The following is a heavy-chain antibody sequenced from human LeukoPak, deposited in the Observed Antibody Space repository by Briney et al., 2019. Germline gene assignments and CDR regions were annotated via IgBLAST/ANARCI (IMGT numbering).Heavy chain of an antibody. CDR1: GGSSSGYY. J-gene: IGHJ3*02. Sequence: SETLSLTCAVYGGSSSGYYWSWILQPPGKGLQWIGEINHSGSTNYNPSLKSRVTISVDTSKNQFSLKLSSVTAADTAVYYCARAALRYFDWSLRFSAFDIWGQGTMVTVSS. V-gene: IGHV4-34*01. CDR2: INHSGST. CDR3: ARAALRYFDWSLRFSAFDI. D-gene: IGHD3-9*01.